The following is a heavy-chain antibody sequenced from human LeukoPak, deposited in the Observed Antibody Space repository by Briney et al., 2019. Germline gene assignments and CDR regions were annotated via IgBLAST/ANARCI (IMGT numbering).Heavy chain of an antibody. CDR3: ARAPDDFLSGYYFYYGMDV. CDR1: GGSFSGYY. Sequence: SETLSLTCAVYGGSFSGYYWSWIRQPPGKGLEWIGEINHSGSTNYNPSLKSRVTISVDTSKNQFSLKLSTVTAADTAVYYCARAPDDFLSGYYFYYGMDVWGQGTTVTVSS. V-gene: IGHV4-34*01. D-gene: IGHD3-3*01. CDR2: INHSGST. J-gene: IGHJ6*02.